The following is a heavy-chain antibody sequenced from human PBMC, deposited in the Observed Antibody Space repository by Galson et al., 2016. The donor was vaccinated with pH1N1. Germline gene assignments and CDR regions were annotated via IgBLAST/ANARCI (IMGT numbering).Heavy chain of an antibody. D-gene: IGHD5-12*01. V-gene: IGHV4-38-2*02. J-gene: IGHJ4*02. CDR3: VRHLARPDSGLRNDPFDS. CDR1: GDSISQYH. CDR2: IYHNGDT. Sequence: ETLSLTCRVSGDSISQYHWGWIRQPPGKGLEWIGSIYHNGDTNRSPSLKSQLTISVDTSKNQFSLKLSSVTAADTAIYYCVRHLARPDSGLRNDPFDSWAQGTLVTVSS.